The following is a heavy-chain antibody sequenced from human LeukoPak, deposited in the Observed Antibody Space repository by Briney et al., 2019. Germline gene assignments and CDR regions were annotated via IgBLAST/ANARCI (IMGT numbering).Heavy chain of an antibody. CDR1: GYTFSNYY. Sequence: ASVKVSCKASGYTFSNYYMHWVRQAPGQGLEWMGIINPSGGSISDAQRFQGRVTMTRDTSTRTFYMELSSLRPEDTAVYYCARIHPYCISTSCYGPGDYWGQGTLVTVSS. CDR3: ARIHPYCISTSCYGPGDY. D-gene: IGHD2-2*01. V-gene: IGHV1-46*01. J-gene: IGHJ4*02. CDR2: INPSGGSI.